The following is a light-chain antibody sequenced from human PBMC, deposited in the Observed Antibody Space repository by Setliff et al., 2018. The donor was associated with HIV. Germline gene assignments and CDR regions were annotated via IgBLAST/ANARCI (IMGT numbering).Light chain of an antibody. J-gene: IGLJ2*01. CDR3: AAWDDSLNGVV. CDR2: SNN. V-gene: IGLV1-44*01. CDR1: NSNIGINT. Sequence: QSVLTQPPSASGTPGQRVTISCSGSNSNIGINTVNWYQQLPGTAPKLLIYSNNQRPSGAPDRISGSKSGTSASLAISGLQSEDEADYYCAAWDDSLNGVVFGGGTKVTVL.